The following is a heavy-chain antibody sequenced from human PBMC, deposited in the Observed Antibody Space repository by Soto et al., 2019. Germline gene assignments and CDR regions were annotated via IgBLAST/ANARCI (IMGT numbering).Heavy chain of an antibody. CDR2: IYYSGST. V-gene: IGHV4-30-4*01. CDR3: ASLKLGYSTFEP. CDR1: GGSISSGDYC. Sequence: PSETLSLTCTVSGGSISSGDYCWSWIRQPPGKGLEWIGYIYYSGSTYYNPSPKSRVTISVDTSKNQFSLKLSSVTAADTAVYYCASLKLGYSTFEPWGQGTLVTVSS. J-gene: IGHJ5*02. D-gene: IGHD5-18*01.